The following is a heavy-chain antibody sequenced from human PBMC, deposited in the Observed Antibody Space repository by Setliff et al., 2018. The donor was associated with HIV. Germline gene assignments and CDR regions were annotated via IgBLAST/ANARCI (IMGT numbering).Heavy chain of an antibody. D-gene: IGHD6-13*01. CDR2: IHHSGST. CDR1: GGSISNYY. V-gene: IGHV4-59*01. CDR3: SRQQLDGFRYKYYYMDV. J-gene: IGHJ6*03. Sequence: PSETLSLTCIVSGGSISNYYWGWIRQSPGKGLEWIGFIHHSGSTNYNPSLESRVTISLDTANNHFSLNLRSVTAADTAVYYCSRQQLDGFRYKYYYMDVRGKGTTVTVSS.